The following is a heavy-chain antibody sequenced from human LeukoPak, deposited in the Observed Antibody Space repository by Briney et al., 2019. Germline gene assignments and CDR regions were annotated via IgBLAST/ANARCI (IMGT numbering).Heavy chain of an antibody. D-gene: IGHD6-19*01. V-gene: IGHV1-2*02. CDR3: AIDYSSGWSMDY. J-gene: IGHJ4*02. CDR1: GYTFTRYY. CDR2: INPNSGGT. Sequence: ASVKVSCKASGYTFTRYYMHWVRQAPGQGLEWMGWINPNSGGTNYAQKFQGRVTMTRDTSISTAYMELSRLRSDDTAVYYCAIDYSSGWSMDYWGQGTLVTVSS.